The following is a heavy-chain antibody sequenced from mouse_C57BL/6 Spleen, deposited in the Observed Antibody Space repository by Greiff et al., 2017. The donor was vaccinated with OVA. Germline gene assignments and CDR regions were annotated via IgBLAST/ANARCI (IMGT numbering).Heavy chain of an antibody. CDR2: IYPGSGST. V-gene: IGHV1-55*01. CDR3: AMGDCNYVDYAMDY. J-gene: IGHJ4*01. D-gene: IGHD2-1*01. CDR1: GYTFTSYW. Sequence: QVQLQQPGAELVKPGASVKMSCKASGYTFTSYWITWVKQRPGQGLEWIGDIYPGSGSTNYNEKFKSKGTLTVDTSSSTAYMQLSSLTSEVSAVYYGAMGDCNYVDYAMDYWGQGTSVTVSS.